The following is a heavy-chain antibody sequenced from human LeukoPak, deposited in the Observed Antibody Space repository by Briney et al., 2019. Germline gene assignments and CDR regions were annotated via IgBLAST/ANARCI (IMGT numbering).Heavy chain of an antibody. CDR3: ARLERAIVVVVATTYYFDY. J-gene: IGHJ4*02. V-gene: IGHV3-30*03. Sequence: GGSLRLSCAASGFTFSRYGMHWVRQAPGKGLEWVAVISYDGRNKYYADSVKGRFTISRDNSKNTLYLQMNSLRAEDTAVYYCARLERAIVVVVATTYYFDYWGQGTLVTVSS. D-gene: IGHD2-15*01. CDR2: ISYDGRNK. CDR1: GFTFSRYG.